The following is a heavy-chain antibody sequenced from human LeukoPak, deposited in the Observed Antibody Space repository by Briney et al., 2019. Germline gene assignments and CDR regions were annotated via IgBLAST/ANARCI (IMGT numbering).Heavy chain of an antibody. Sequence: RGSLRLSCAASGFTVSSNYMSWVRQAPGKGLEWVSVIYSGGSTYYADSVKGRFTISRDNSKNTLYLQMNSLRAEDTAVYYCARAWQRYFDYWGQGTLVTVSS. D-gene: IGHD5-24*01. J-gene: IGHJ4*02. CDR2: IYSGGST. CDR1: GFTVSSNY. V-gene: IGHV3-66*02. CDR3: ARAWQRYFDY.